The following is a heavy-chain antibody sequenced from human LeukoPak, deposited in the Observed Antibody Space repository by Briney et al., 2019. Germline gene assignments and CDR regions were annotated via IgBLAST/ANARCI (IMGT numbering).Heavy chain of an antibody. CDR3: AREGLGYSYGY. V-gene: IGHV3-74*01. J-gene: IGHJ4*02. D-gene: IGHD5-18*01. CDR2: IHSDGSSV. CDR1: GFTFSKYW. Sequence: GGSLRLSCAASGFTFSKYWMHWVRQAPGKGLVWVSRIHSDGSSVYYVDAVKGRFTISRDNARKTLYLQMNSLSADDTAVYYCAREGLGYSYGYWGQGTLVAVSS.